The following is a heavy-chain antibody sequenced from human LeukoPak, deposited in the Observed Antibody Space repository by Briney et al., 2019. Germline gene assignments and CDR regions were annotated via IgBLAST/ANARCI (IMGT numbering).Heavy chain of an antibody. V-gene: IGHV1-24*01. CDR3: AGISGSYGGAGVPDI. CDR2: SDPEDGET. Sequence: ASVKVSCKVSGYTLTELSMHWVRQAPGKGLEWMGGSDPEDGETIYAQKFQGRVTMTEDTSTDTAYMELSSLRSEDTAVYYCAGISGSYGGAGVPDIWGQGTMVTVSS. D-gene: IGHD1-26*01. J-gene: IGHJ3*02. CDR1: GYTLTELS.